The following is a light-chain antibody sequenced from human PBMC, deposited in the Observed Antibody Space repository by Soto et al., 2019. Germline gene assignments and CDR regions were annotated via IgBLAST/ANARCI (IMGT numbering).Light chain of an antibody. CDR2: DTS. CDR1: ESVSTSY. CDR3: QQYGSSPRT. J-gene: IGKJ1*01. Sequence: IVLMQAPATMSLSPGERATLSCGASESVSTSYVAWYQMKAGLAPRLLIHDTSTRASGIPDRFRGSKSGTDFTLTISGLEPEDFAVYYCQQYGSSPRTFGQGTKVDIK. V-gene: IGKV3D-20*01.